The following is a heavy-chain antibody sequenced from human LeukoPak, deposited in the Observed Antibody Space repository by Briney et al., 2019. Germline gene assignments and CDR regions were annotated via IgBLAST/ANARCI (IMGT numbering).Heavy chain of an antibody. D-gene: IGHD6-13*01. CDR2: ISSSSSTI. V-gene: IGHV3-48*01. Sequence: GGFLRLSCAASGFIFSSYEMHWVRQAPGKGLEWVSYISSSSSTIYYADSVKGRFTISRDNAKNSLYLQMNSLRAEDTAVYYCARASSSSWQDYWGQGTLVTVSS. J-gene: IGHJ4*02. CDR1: GFIFSSYE. CDR3: ARASSSSWQDY.